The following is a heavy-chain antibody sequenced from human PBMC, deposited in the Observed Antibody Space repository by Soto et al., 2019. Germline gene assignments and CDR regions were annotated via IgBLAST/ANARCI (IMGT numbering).Heavy chain of an antibody. CDR2: IHRNGGST. Sequence: PGGSLRLSCDASGFTFDECGMSWVRQAPGKGLEWVSYIHRNGGSTSYADSVKGRFTISRDNAKNSLFLQMHSLRAEDTALYYCARDLPRADYDSSGLDYWGQGTLVTVSS. J-gene: IGHJ4*02. D-gene: IGHD3-22*01. V-gene: IGHV3-20*04. CDR1: GFTFDECG. CDR3: ARDLPRADYDSSGLDY.